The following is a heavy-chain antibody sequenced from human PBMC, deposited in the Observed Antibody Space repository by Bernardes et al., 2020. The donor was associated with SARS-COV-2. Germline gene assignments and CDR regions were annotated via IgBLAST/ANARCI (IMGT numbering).Heavy chain of an antibody. J-gene: IGHJ4*02. CDR3: VRLNYYETTGYYFGFDY. D-gene: IGHD3-22*01. CDR1: GGSIGSSRDY. V-gene: IGHV4-39*01. CDR2: IHYSGST. Sequence: SETLSLTCTVSGGSIGSSRDYWGWIRQPPGKGLEWIGNIHYSGSTSYNPSLKSRVTISVDTSKNQFSLKLSSVTAADTAVYFCVRLNYYETTGYYFGFDYWGQGTLITVSS.